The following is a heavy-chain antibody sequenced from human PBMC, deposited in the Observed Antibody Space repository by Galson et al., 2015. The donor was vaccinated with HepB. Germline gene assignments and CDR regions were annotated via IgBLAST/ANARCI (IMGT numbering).Heavy chain of an antibody. V-gene: IGHV1-18*01. CDR1: GYTFTSYG. CDR2: ISAYNGNT. D-gene: IGHD6-13*01. J-gene: IGHJ6*03. CDR3: ARVYSSSWYVDYYYYTDV. Sequence: SVKVSCKASGYTFTSYGISWVRQAPGQGLEWMGWISAYNGNTNYAQKLQGRVTMTTDTSTSTAYMELRSLRSDDTAVYYCARVYSSSWYVDYYYYTDVWGKGTTVTVSS.